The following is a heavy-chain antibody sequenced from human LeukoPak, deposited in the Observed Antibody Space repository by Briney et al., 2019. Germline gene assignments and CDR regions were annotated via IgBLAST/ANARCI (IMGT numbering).Heavy chain of an antibody. V-gene: IGHV1-69*04. CDR3: ATTNDGGGYQWGDFFDF. Sequence: GASVKVSCKASGGTSNSHAISWVRQVPGQGLEWMGRIIPNLGTTNRAQNFQDRVTRTADKSTNTAYMELTSLTSDDTAVYYCATTNDGGGYQWGDFFDFWGQGTLVTVSS. CDR1: GGTSNSHA. J-gene: IGHJ4*02. CDR2: IIPNLGTT. D-gene: IGHD3-22*01.